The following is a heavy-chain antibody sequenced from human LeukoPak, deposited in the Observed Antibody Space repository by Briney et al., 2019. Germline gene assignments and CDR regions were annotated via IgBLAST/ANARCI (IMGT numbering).Heavy chain of an antibody. CDR1: GFTFSSYA. CDR2: ISYDGSNK. J-gene: IGHJ4*02. V-gene: IGHV3-30-3*01. CDR3: AREGGEYSSGNDY. D-gene: IGHD6-19*01. Sequence: HPGGSLRLSCAASGFTFSSYAMHWVRQAPGKGLEWVAVISYDGSNKYYADSVKGRFTISRDNSKNTLCLQMNSLRAEDTAVYYCAREGGEYSSGNDYWGQGTLVTVSS.